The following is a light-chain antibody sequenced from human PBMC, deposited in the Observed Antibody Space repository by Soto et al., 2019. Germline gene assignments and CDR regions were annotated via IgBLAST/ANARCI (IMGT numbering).Light chain of an antibody. J-gene: IGLJ3*02. CDR1: SSIIGNNY. Sequence: QSVLTQPPSVSAAPGQKVTISCSGSSSIIGNNYVSWYQQFPGTAPKLLIYDNNKRPSGIPDRFTGSKSGTSATLGITGLQTGDEADYYCETWDSSLRRVFGGGTKVTVL. CDR3: ETWDSSLRRV. CDR2: DNN. V-gene: IGLV1-51*01.